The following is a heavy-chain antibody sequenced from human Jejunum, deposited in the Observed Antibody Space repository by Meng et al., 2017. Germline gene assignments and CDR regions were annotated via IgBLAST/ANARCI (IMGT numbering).Heavy chain of an antibody. J-gene: IGHJ4*02. CDR1: GGSISDYY. D-gene: IGHD4-11*01. CDR2: INDNGST. V-gene: IGHV4-34*01. CDR3: ARGNEYSNYGADF. Sequence: QVKLQQWGAGRLKPSETLSLPCAVYGGSISDYYWTWIRQPPGKGLEWIGEINDNGSTNYNPALKSRVTISVDTSKSQFYLRVSSVTAADTAVYYCARGNEYSNYGADFWGQGTLVTVSS.